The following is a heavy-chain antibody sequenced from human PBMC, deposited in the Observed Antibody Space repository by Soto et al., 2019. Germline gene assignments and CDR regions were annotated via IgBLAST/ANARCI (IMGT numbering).Heavy chain of an antibody. CDR2: IYYSGST. J-gene: IGHJ4*02. Sequence: SETLSLTCTVSGGSVSSGSCYWSWIRQPPGRGLEWIGYIYYSGSTNYNPSLKSRVTISVDTSKNQFSLKLSSVTAADTAVYYCAREGIAAPQAYWGQGTLVTVSS. V-gene: IGHV4-61*01. CDR1: GGSVSSGSCY. CDR3: AREGIAAPQAY. D-gene: IGHD6-13*01.